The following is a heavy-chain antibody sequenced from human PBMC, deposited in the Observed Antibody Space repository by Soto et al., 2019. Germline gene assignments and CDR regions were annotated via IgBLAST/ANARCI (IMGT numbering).Heavy chain of an antibody. CDR1: GGTFSSYA. CDR2: IIPIFGTP. CDR3: ARESVGMARTRYGMDV. J-gene: IGHJ6*02. Sequence: QVQLVQSGAEVKKPGSSVKVSCKASGGTFSSYAISWVRQAPGQGLEWMGGIIPIFGTPSYAQKFQGRVTITADESTSXAYMELSSLRSEDTAVSYCARESVGMARTRYGMDVWGQGTTVTVSS. D-gene: IGHD1-26*01. V-gene: IGHV1-69*12.